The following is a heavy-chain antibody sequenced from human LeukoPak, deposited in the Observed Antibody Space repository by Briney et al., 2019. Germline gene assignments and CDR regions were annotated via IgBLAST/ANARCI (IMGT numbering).Heavy chain of an antibody. D-gene: IGHD2-15*01. J-gene: IGHJ5*02. CDR1: GFTVSSNY. CDR2: SYSGGST. V-gene: IGHV3-53*01. Sequence: GGSLRLSCAASGFTVSSNYMSWVRQAPGKGLEWVSVSYSGGSTYYADSVKGRFTISRDNSKNTLYLQMNSLRAEDTAVYYCARAYCSGGSCYDPWWFDPWGQGTLVTVSS. CDR3: ARAYCSGGSCYDPWWFDP.